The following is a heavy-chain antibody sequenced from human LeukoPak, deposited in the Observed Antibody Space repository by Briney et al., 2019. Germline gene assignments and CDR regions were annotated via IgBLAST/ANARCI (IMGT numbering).Heavy chain of an antibody. CDR3: VRAAMPYIINGRRFDY. CDR2: SGTVGDT. CDR1: GFTSSAYD. D-gene: IGHD2-2*01. Sequence: GGSLRLSCAASGFTSSAYDMRWVRQITGGGLEWVSTSGTVGDTFYSDSVKGRFTISRENAKNSVHLQMNSLRVEDSAIYFCVRAAMPYIINGRRFDYWGQGTLVTVSS. V-gene: IGHV3-13*04. J-gene: IGHJ4*02.